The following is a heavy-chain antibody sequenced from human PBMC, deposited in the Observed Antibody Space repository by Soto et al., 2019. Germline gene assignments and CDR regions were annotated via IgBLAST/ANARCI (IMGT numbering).Heavy chain of an antibody. CDR2: ISGTGGT. D-gene: IGHD2-15*01. V-gene: IGHV3-23*01. J-gene: IGHJ4*02. CDR3: ANDRRGAYCSGGICSPPDY. CDR1: GFTFSSHV. Sequence: EVQLWESGGGLVQPGGSLRLSCAVSGFTFSSHVMSWVRQAPGKGLEWVSAISGTGGTYYADSVKDRFTISRDNSKNALYLQMNNLRYEDTAVYYCANDRRGAYCSGGICSPPDYWGQGTLVIVSS.